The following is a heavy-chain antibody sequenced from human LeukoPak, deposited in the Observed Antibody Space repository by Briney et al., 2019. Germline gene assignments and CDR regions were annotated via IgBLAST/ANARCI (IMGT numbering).Heavy chain of an antibody. CDR3: ASLTPYKRNDWGSNI. Sequence: GSLRLSCAASVFPFISNYMTWVRQAPGKGLEWVSFIFTGGSTSYADSVKGRFTISRDNSKNTLYLQMSSLRVEDTAVYYCASLTPYKRNDWGSNIWGQGTVVTVSS. CDR2: IFTGGST. V-gene: IGHV3-53*01. CDR1: VFPFISNY. D-gene: IGHD1-1*01. J-gene: IGHJ3*02.